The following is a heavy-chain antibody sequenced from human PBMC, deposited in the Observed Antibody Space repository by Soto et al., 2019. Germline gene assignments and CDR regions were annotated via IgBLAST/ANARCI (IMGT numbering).Heavy chain of an antibody. J-gene: IGHJ4*02. CDR3: ARGPEDSDVPRWDY. CDR2: INLRGGTT. CDR1: GYNFNQYY. Sequence: QVQLMQSGAEVRKPGASVRLSCETSGYNFNQYYIHWVRQATGQGLEWMGIINLRGGTTEYAHKLRGRVTVTGDTSTKTAYMELRSLRSEDTAMYFCARGPEDSDVPRWDYWGQGTLVTVSS. D-gene: IGHD1-26*01. V-gene: IGHV1-46*02.